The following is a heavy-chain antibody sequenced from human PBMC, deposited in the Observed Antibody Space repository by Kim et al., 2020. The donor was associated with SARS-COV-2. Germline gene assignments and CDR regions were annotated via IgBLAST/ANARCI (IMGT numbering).Heavy chain of an antibody. CDR2: INPNTGNP. CDR3: ARAQYSSGFAPYYFYMDV. D-gene: IGHD6-19*01. CDR1: GYTFKNYA. Sequence: ASVKVSCKASGYTFKNYAMNWVRQAPGQGPEWMGWINPNTGNPTYAQGFTGRFVFSSDSSVNTAYLQITSLKAEDTAVYFCARAQYSSGFAPYYFYMDVWGKGTTVTVSS. J-gene: IGHJ6*03. V-gene: IGHV7-4-1*02.